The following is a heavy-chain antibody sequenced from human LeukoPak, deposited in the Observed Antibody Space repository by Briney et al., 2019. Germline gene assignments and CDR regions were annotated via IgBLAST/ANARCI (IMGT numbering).Heavy chain of an antibody. V-gene: IGHV4-61*01. J-gene: IGHJ3*02. CDR3: ARDKGIVGATRGAFDI. D-gene: IGHD1-26*01. Sequence: SETLSLTCTVSGGSIRSSSYYWSWIRQPPGKGLEWIGYIYYSGSTNYNPSLKSRVTISVDTSKNQFSLKLSSVTAADTAVYYCARDKGIVGATRGAFDIWGQGTMVTVSS. CDR1: GGSIRSSSYY. CDR2: IYYSGST.